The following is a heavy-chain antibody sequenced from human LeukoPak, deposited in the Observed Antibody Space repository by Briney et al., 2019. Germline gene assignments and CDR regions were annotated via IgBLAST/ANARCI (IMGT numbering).Heavy chain of an antibody. D-gene: IGHD1-26*01. CDR1: GFTFSNYW. CDR3: ARWYGALGSWVLDV. V-gene: IGHV3-7*04. CDR2: IKQDGSEK. Sequence: GGSLRLSCAATGFTFSNYWMSWVRQAPGKGLEWVAKIKQDGSEKKYVDSVEGRFSISRDNAKNSLYLQIFSLRVEDTAGYYCARWYGALGSWVLDVWGQGTTVTVSS. J-gene: IGHJ6*02.